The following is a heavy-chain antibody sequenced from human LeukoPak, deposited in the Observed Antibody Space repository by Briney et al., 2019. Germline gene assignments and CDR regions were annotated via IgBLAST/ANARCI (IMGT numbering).Heavy chain of an antibody. D-gene: IGHD5-12*01. J-gene: IGHJ3*02. CDR3: AKGGDYSGYDAFDI. CDR1: GFTFSSYG. CDR2: ISYDGSNK. Sequence: GRSLRLSCAASGFTFSSYGMHWVRQAPGKGLEWVAVISYDGSNKYYADSVKGRFTISRDNSKNTLYLQMNSLRAEDTAVYYCAKGGDYSGYDAFDIWGQGTMVTVSS. V-gene: IGHV3-30*18.